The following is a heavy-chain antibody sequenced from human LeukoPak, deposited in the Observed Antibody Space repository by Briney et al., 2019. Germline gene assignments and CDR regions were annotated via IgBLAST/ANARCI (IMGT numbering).Heavy chain of an antibody. Sequence: GGSLRLSCAASGFTFSSYGMHWVRQAPGKGLEWVSVIYSGGSTYYADSVKGRFTISRDNSKNTLYLQMNSLRAEDTAVYYCARVGREYSSSSPPDYWGQGTLVTVSS. D-gene: IGHD6-6*01. CDR2: IYSGGST. V-gene: IGHV3-66*01. J-gene: IGHJ4*02. CDR1: GFTFSSYG. CDR3: ARVGREYSSSSPPDY.